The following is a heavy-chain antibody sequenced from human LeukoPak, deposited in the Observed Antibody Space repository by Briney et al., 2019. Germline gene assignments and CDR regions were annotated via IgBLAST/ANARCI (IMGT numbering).Heavy chain of an antibody. CDR2: IYYSGST. V-gene: IGHV4-39*01. CDR1: GGSISSSSYY. J-gene: IGHJ6*03. Sequence: SETLSLTCTVSGGSISSSSYYWGWIRQPPGKGLEWIGSIYYSGSTYYNPSLKSRVTISVDTSKNQFSLKLSSVTAADTAVDYCARLYCGGDCYSRGYYYMDVWGKGTTVTVSS. D-gene: IGHD2-21*01. CDR3: ARLYCGGDCYSRGYYYMDV.